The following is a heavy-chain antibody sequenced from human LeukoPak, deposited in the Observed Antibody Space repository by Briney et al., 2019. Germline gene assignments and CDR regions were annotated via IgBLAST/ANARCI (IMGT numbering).Heavy chain of an antibody. CDR1: GYTFSDYT. CDR2: ISSGGSVM. Sequence: GGSLRLSCGASGYTFSDYTMNWVRQAPGKGPEWISYISSGGSVMHYADSVKGRFTISRDNVENSLYLQMDSLRVEDTAVYYCTRDLEYWGQGVLVTVSS. J-gene: IGHJ4*02. CDR3: TRDLEY. V-gene: IGHV3-48*01.